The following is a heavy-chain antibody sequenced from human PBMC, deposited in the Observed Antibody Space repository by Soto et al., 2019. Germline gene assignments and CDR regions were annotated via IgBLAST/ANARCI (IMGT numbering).Heavy chain of an antibody. J-gene: IGHJ4*02. Sequence: TLSLTCAVSGGSISGGGFSWSWIRQPPGKGLEWIGYILHTGGTQYNPSLKSRVSMSVDKSKNQFSLHLTSVTAADTAVYYCARLQFGEGFDYWGKGALVTVSS. V-gene: IGHV4-30-2*01. CDR3: ARLQFGEGFDY. CDR1: GGSISGGGFS. CDR2: ILHTGGT. D-gene: IGHD1-1*01.